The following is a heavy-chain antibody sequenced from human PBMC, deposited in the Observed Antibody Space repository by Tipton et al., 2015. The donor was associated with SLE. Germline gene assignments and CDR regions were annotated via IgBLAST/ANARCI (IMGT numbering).Heavy chain of an antibody. Sequence: QSGPEVKKPGSSVKVSCKTSGGTFSTDAISWVRQAPGRGIEWMGGIIPIFGTANYPQRFQGRVTITADESTNTAYVELSSLRSEDTAVYYCARCTTTVTTCDYWGQGTLVTVSS. CDR1: GGTFSTDA. D-gene: IGHD4-11*01. CDR2: IIPIFGTA. J-gene: IGHJ4*02. CDR3: ARCTTTVTTCDY. V-gene: IGHV1-69*01.